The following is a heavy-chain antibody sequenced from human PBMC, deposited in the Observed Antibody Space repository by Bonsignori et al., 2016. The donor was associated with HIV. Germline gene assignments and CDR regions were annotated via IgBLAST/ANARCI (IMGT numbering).Heavy chain of an antibody. CDR3: VRAWDLDY. Sequence: WIRQPPGKGLEWVANTKEDGSEKYYVDSVKGRFTISRDSAKNLLYLQMNSLRTEDTAEYYCVRAWDLDYWGQGTLVTVSS. J-gene: IGHJ4*02. CDR2: TKEDGSEK. V-gene: IGHV3-7*03. D-gene: IGHD1-26*01.